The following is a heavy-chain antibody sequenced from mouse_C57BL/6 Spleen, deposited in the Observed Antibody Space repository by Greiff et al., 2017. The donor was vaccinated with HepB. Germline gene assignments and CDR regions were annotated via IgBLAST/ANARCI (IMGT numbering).Heavy chain of an antibody. D-gene: IGHD4-1*01. J-gene: IGHJ3*01. Sequence: EVQLVESGGGLVQPGGSLKLSCAASGFTFSDYGMAWVRQAPRKGPEWVAFISNLAYSIYYADTVTGRFTISRENAKNTLYLEMSSLRSEDTAMYYCARTGIEEGFAYWGQGTLVTVSA. CDR2: ISNLAYSI. CDR1: GFTFSDYG. V-gene: IGHV5-15*01. CDR3: ARTGIEEGFAY.